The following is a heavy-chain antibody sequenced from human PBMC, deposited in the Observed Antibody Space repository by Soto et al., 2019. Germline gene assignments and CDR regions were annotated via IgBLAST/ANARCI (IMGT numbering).Heavy chain of an antibody. CDR3: ARRWGEGRVDY. J-gene: IGHJ4*02. CDR2: IYHSGNT. Sequence: QVKLQESGPGLVKPSGTLSLTCAVSGGSISSSNWWSWVRQPPGKGLEWIGEIYHSGNTNYNPSPKSRVTMAVDKARNQFSMKLRSVTAADTAVYYCARRWGEGRVDYWGQGTLVTVSS. D-gene: IGHD3-10*01. CDR1: GGSISSSNW. V-gene: IGHV4-4*02.